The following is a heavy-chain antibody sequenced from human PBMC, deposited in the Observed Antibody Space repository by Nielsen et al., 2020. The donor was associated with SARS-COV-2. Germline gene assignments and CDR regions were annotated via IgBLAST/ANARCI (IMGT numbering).Heavy chain of an antibody. V-gene: IGHV3-48*01. CDR2: ISSSSSTI. CDR3: ARVGTNYYGSGTVHDY. D-gene: IGHD3-10*01. CDR1: LFTFSSYS. Sequence: SLKISRAASLFTFSSYSMNWVRHAPGKGLEWVSYISSSSSTIYYADSVKGRFTISRDNSKNTLYLQMNSLRAEDTAVYYCARVGTNYYGSGTVHDYWGQGTLVTVFS. J-gene: IGHJ4*02.